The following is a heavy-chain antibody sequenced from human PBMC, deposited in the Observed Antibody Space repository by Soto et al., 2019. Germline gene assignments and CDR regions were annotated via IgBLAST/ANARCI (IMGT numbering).Heavy chain of an antibody. V-gene: IGHV1-3*01. J-gene: IGHJ4*02. CDR3: ARDAVPRGTFDY. Sequence: ASVKVSCKASGYTFTSYAMHWVRQAPGQRLEWMGWINAGNGNTKYSQKFQGRVTITRDTSASTAYMELSSLRSEDTAVYYCARDAVPRGTFDYWGQGTLVTVSS. CDR1: GYTFTSYA. CDR2: INAGNGNT. D-gene: IGHD3-10*01.